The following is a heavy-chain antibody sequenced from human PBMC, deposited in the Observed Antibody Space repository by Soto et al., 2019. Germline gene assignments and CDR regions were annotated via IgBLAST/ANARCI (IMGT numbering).Heavy chain of an antibody. CDR2: ISGSSRYT. CDR1: GFNFSDHY. D-gene: IGHD6-19*01. CDR3: ARHTSGWHYYDY. Sequence: GGSLRLSCAASGFNFSDHYMNWIRQAPGKGLEWVSYISGSSRYTNFADSVRGRFTISRDNAKNSLYLQMNSLRAEDTAVYYCARHTSGWHYYDYWGQGTPVTVSS. J-gene: IGHJ4*02. V-gene: IGHV3-11*06.